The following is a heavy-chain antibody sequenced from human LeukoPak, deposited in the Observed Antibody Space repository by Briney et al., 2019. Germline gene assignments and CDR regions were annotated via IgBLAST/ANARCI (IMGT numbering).Heavy chain of an antibody. CDR3: ARVGGLWWSNKPIDY. V-gene: IGHV4-34*01. CDR1: GGSFSSYY. CDR2: INHSGST. D-gene: IGHD2-21*01. Sequence: PSETLSLTCAVYGGSFSSYYWSWIRQPPGKGLEWIGEINHSGSTNYNPSLKSRVTISVDTSKNQFSLKLSSVTAADAAVYYCARVGGLWWSNKPIDYWGQGTLVTVSS. J-gene: IGHJ4*02.